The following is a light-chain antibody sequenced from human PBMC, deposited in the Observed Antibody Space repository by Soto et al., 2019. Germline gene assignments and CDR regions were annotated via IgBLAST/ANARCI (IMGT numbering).Light chain of an antibody. J-gene: IGKJ5*01. Sequence: EIVLTQSPGTLSLSPGERATLSCGASQSVNNFLAWYQQKPGQAPRLLIYDASNRATGIPARFSGSGSGTDFTLTISSLEPEDFAVYYCQQRSNWPPLTFGQGTRLEIK. CDR3: QQRSNWPPLT. V-gene: IGKV3-11*01. CDR2: DAS. CDR1: QSVNNF.